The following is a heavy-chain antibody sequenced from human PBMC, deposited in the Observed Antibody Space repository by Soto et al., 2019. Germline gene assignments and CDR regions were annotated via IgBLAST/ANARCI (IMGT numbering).Heavy chain of an antibody. Sequence: EVQLVESGGGLVQPGGSLRLSCAASGFTVSSNYMSWVRQAPGQGLEWVSVIYSGGSTYYADSVKGRFTISRHNSKNKLYLQMNSLRAEDTAVYYCARDNTISHMDVWGKGTTVTVSS. CDR2: IYSGGST. J-gene: IGHJ6*03. CDR3: ARDNTISHMDV. CDR1: GFTVSSNY. V-gene: IGHV3-53*04. D-gene: IGHD3-9*01.